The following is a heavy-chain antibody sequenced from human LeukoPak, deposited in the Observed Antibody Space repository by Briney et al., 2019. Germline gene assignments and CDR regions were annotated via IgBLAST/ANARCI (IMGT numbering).Heavy chain of an antibody. D-gene: IGHD4-17*01. CDR2: ISSNGADT. CDR1: RFAFSTYA. J-gene: IGHJ4*02. Sequence: GGSLRLSCAVSRFAFSTYAMTWVRQAPGQGLEYVSTISSNGADTYYADSVKGRFTISRDNSKNTLYLQMTSLRSEDTAVYYCAREYGNLTMVTNFDFWGQGTLVTVSS. V-gene: IGHV3-23*01. CDR3: AREYGNLTMVTNFDF.